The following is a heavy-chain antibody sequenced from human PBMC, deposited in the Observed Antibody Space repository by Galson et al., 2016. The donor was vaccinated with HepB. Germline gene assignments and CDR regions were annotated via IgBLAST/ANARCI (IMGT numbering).Heavy chain of an antibody. Sequence: SLRLSCAASGLTFSNYGMHWVRQAPGTGLEWVSYISRTSGIKHYADSVRGRFTISRDNVKNSLYLQMNSLGDEDTAVYFCARVLFGSGSYWCLDVWGQGTTVTVSS. CDR2: ISRTSGIK. V-gene: IGHV3-48*02. CDR3: ARVLFGSGSYWCLDV. D-gene: IGHD3-10*01. CDR1: GLTFSNYG. J-gene: IGHJ6*02.